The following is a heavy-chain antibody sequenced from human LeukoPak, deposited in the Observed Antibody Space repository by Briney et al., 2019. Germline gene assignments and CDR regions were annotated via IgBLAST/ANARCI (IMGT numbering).Heavy chain of an antibody. J-gene: IGHJ5*02. CDR2: IYYSGGT. V-gene: IGHV4-59*01. CDR3: ARINTYCSSTSCYVWFDP. D-gene: IGHD2-2*01. Sequence: PSETLSLTCTVSGGSISSYYWSWIRQPPGKGLEWIGYIYYSGGTNYNPSLKSRVTISVDTSKNQFSLKLSSVTAADTAVYYCARINTYCSSTSCYVWFDPWGQGTLVTVSS. CDR1: GGSISSYY.